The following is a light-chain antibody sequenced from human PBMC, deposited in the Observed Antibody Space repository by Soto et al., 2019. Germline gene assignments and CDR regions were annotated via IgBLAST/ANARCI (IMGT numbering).Light chain of an antibody. J-gene: IGKJ1*01. CDR1: QGISNS. CDR2: AAS. CDR3: PNYNSDPKT. V-gene: IGKV1-27*01. Sequence: DIQMTQSPSSLSASVGDRVTITCRARQGISNSLAWYQQKPGKDPKLLIYAASTLQSGVPSRFSGSGSETDFTLTISSLQPEAVVTYYCPNYNSDPKTFGQGTKVEIK.